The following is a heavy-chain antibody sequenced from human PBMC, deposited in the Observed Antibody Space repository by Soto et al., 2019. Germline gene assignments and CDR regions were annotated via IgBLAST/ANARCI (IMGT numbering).Heavy chain of an antibody. V-gene: IGHV4-39*01. Sequence: QLRLQESGPGLVKPSETLTLTCTVSGGSISTKNYYWGWIRQPAEKGLEWIGSIYYSGSTYYTPSLKSRVAISVDTSKNRFSLKLSSVTAADTAVYYCARHPGRASVYNSSEDAFDFWGQGAMISLSS. CDR2: IYYSGST. D-gene: IGHD3-10*01. CDR1: GGSISTKNYY. J-gene: IGHJ3*01. CDR3: ARHPGRASVYNSSEDAFDF.